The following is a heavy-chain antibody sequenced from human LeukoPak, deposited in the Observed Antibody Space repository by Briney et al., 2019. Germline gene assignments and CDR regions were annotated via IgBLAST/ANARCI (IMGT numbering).Heavy chain of an antibody. V-gene: IGHV1-69*05. J-gene: IGHJ4*02. CDR3: ASEAAGDYLPGH. CDR1: GGTFSSYA. D-gene: IGHD4-17*01. Sequence: SVKVSCKASGGTFSSYAISWVRQAPGQGLEWMGRIIPIFGTANYAQKFQGRVTITTDESTSTAYMELSSLRSEDTAVYYCASEAAGDYLPGHWGQGTLVTVSS. CDR2: IIPIFGTA.